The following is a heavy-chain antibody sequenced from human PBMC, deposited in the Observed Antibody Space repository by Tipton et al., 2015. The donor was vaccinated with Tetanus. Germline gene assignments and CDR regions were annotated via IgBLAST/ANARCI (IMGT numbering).Heavy chain of an antibody. CDR2: IYYSGST. CDR1: GASISSGGYY. D-gene: IGHD1-26*01. V-gene: IGHV4-31*03. Sequence: TLSLTCTVSGASISSGGYYWSWIRQHPGKGLEWVGYIYYSGSTYYNPSLKSRVTVSVDTSKNQFSLKLSSVTAADTAVYYCARLIVGATTSEYFQHWGQGTLVTVSS. J-gene: IGHJ1*01. CDR3: ARLIVGATTSEYFQH.